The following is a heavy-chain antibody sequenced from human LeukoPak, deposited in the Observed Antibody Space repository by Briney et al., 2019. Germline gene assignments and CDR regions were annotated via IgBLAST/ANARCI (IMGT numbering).Heavy chain of an antibody. V-gene: IGHV1-69*06. CDR3: ARAGWIQLWSQPHYFDY. CDR1: GGTFSSYA. D-gene: IGHD5-18*01. Sequence: ASVKVSCKASGGTFSSYAISWVRQAPGQGLEGMGGIIPIFGTANYAQKFQGRVTITADKSTSTAYMELSSLRSEDTAVYYCARAGWIQLWSQPHYFDYWGQGTLVTVSS. CDR2: IIPIFGTA. J-gene: IGHJ4*02.